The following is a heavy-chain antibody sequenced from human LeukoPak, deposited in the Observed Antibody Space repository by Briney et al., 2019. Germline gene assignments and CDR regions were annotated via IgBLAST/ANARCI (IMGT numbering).Heavy chain of an antibody. CDR2: ISASGNT. V-gene: IGHV4-4*09. CDR3: ARLIPGTTGLRKNYFDY. CDR1: GDSISSSY. J-gene: IGHJ4*02. D-gene: IGHD1-20*01. Sequence: PSETLSLTCTVSGDSISSSYWNWIRQTPGKGLEWIGYISASGNTNYNPSLKSRIIISVDMSKNQFPLKLSSVTAADTAVYYCARLIPGTTGLRKNYFDYWGQGTLVTVSS.